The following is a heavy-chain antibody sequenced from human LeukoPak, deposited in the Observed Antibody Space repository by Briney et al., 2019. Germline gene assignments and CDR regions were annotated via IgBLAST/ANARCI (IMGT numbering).Heavy chain of an antibody. CDR2: IYYSGST. Sequence: SETLSLTCTVSGGSISSSSYYWSWIRQHPGKGLEWIGYIYYSGSTYYNPSLKSRVTISVDTSKNQFSLKLSSVTAADTAVYYCARVFRIGLQFDPWGQGTLVTVSS. D-gene: IGHD1-26*01. V-gene: IGHV4-31*03. J-gene: IGHJ5*02. CDR1: GGSISSSSYY. CDR3: ARVFRIGLQFDP.